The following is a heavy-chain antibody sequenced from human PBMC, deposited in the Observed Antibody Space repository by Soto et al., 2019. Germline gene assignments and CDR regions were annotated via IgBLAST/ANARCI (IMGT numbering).Heavy chain of an antibody. CDR1: GGTFSSYA. CDR3: AREDIVVVVAATWGAFDI. V-gene: IGHV1-69*01. Sequence: QVQLVQSGAEVKKPGSSVKVSCKASGGTFSSYAISWVRQAPGQGLEWRGEIIPIFGTANYAQKFQGRVTITADESTSTAYMELSRLRSEDTAVYYCAREDIVVVVAATWGAFDIWGQGTMVTVSS. D-gene: IGHD2-15*01. CDR2: IIPIFGTA. J-gene: IGHJ3*02.